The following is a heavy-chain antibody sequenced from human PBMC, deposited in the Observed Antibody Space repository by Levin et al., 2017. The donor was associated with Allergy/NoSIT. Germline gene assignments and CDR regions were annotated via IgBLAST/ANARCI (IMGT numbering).Heavy chain of an antibody. V-gene: IGHV1-2*02. J-gene: IGHJ4*02. CDR2: IDPTHGGT. CDR1: GYTFSDYY. Sequence: GESLKISCSVSGYTFSDYYIHWIRKTPGQGLEWIGWIDPTHGGTQFSEKFHDRLVLTRNSSINTAYMELGKLRSGDTALYYCARGGASSNDYWGRGTLVTVSS. D-gene: IGHD6-13*01. CDR3: ARGGASSNDY.